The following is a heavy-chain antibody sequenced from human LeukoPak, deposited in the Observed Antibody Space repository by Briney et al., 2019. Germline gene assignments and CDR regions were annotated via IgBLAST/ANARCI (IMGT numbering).Heavy chain of an antibody. CDR1: GFTFSSYA. V-gene: IGHV3-23*01. J-gene: IGHJ6*02. CDR3: ARYYGDPAGGYYYGMDV. D-gene: IGHD4-17*01. Sequence: LPGGSLRLSCAASGFTFSSYAMSWVRQAPGKGLEWVSAISGSGGSTYYADSVKGRFTISRDNSKNTLYLQMNSLRAEDTAVYYCARYYGDPAGGYYYGMDVWGQGTTVTVSS. CDR2: ISGSGGST.